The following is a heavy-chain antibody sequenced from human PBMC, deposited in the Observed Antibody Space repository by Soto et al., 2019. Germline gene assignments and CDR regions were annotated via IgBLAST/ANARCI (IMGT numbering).Heavy chain of an antibody. J-gene: IGHJ6*02. Sequence: GGSLRLSCAASGFTFSSYAMHWVRQAPGKGLEWVAVISYDGSNKYYADSVKGRFTISRDNSKNTLYLQVNSLRAEDTAVYYCARDTPSILEGSICPGQYYYYYYGMDVWGQRTTVTVSS. V-gene: IGHV3-30-3*01. CDR2: ISYDGSNK. D-gene: IGHD3-3*01. CDR3: ARDTPSILEGSICPGQYYYYYYGMDV. CDR1: GFTFSSYA.